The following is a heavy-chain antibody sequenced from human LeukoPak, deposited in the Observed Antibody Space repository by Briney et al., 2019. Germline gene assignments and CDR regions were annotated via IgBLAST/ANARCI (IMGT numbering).Heavy chain of an antibody. CDR2: IKQYGSDT. CDR1: GFIFDTYW. J-gene: IGHJ4*02. CDR3: ARHSPLWGY. Sequence: PGGSLRLPCAASGFIFDTYWVMWVRQAPGKRVEWVASIKQYGSDTYYVDSVEGRCTISRDNAKSSLYLQMNSLRAENTALYHCARHSPLWGYWGEGTLVTVSS. V-gene: IGHV3-7*04. D-gene: IGHD7-27*01.